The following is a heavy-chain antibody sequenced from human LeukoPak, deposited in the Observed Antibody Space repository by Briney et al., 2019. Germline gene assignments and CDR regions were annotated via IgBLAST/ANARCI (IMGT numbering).Heavy chain of an antibody. CDR1: GGSLSGYY. CDR2: ISHSGST. D-gene: IGHD1/OR15-1a*01. CDR3: ARGEHSVDS. V-gene: IGHV4-34*01. Sequence: SETLSLTCAVYGGSLSGYYWTWIRQPPGQGLEWIGEISHSGSTNYNPSLKSRVTISVDTSKNQFSLKVNSVTAADTAVYYCARGEHSVDSWGQGMLVTVSS. J-gene: IGHJ4*02.